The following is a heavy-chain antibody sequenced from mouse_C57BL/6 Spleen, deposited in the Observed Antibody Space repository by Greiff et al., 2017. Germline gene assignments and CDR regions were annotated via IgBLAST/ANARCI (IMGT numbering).Heavy chain of an antibody. CDR3: ARHLTAQATGAWFAY. J-gene: IGHJ3*01. Sequence: EVKVVESGGGLVKPGGSLKLSCAASGFTFSSYTMSWVRQTPEKRLEWVATISGGGGNTYYPDSVKGRFTISRDNAKNTLYLQMSSLRSEDTALYYCARHLTAQATGAWFAYWGQGTLVTVSA. V-gene: IGHV5-9*01. CDR2: ISGGGGNT. D-gene: IGHD3-2*02. CDR1: GFTFSSYT.